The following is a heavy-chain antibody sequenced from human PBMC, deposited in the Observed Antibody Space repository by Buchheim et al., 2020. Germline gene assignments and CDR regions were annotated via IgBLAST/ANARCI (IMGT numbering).Heavy chain of an antibody. Sequence: EVQLLESGGGLAQPGGSLRLSCAASGFTFSTYAMSWVRQAPGKALEWVACMRGPGGSTFYADSVKGRFTISRDNSKNTLYLQMDSLRAEDTALYYCTKKAGYCSGTSCLGNWYFDRWGRGTL. CDR2: MRGPGGST. CDR3: TKKAGYCSGTSCLGNWYFDR. J-gene: IGHJ2*01. V-gene: IGHV3-23*01. D-gene: IGHD2-2*01. CDR1: GFTFSTYA.